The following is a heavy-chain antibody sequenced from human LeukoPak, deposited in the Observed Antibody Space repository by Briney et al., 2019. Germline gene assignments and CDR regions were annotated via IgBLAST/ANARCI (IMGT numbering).Heavy chain of an antibody. J-gene: IGHJ4*02. V-gene: IGHV4-39*01. Sequence: SETLSLTCTVSGGSISSSSYYWGWIRQPPGKGLKWIGSIYYSGITYYNPSLKSQVTISVDTSKNQFSLKLSSVTAADTAVYYCASTLTTGTSSSDYWGQGTLVTVSS. CDR1: GGSISSSSYY. D-gene: IGHD1-1*01. CDR2: IYYSGIT. CDR3: ASTLTTGTSSSDY.